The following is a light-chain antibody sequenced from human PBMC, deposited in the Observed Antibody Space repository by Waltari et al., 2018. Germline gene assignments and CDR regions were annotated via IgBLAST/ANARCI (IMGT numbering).Light chain of an antibody. CDR1: ALADHY. V-gene: IGLV3-25*03. CDR2: KDN. Sequence: SYELTQPPSVSVSPGQTARITCSGDALADHYAYWYQQKPGQAPGLVIYKDNERPSGIPGRFAGSSAGTAGTLTISGVQAEDEADVYCQSIDTTDTYPTVLFGGGTKLTVL. J-gene: IGLJ2*01. CDR3: QSIDTTDTYPTVL.